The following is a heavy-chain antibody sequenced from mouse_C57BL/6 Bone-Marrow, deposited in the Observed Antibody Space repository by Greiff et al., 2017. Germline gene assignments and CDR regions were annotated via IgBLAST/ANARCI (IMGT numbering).Heavy chain of an antibody. D-gene: IGHD6-2*01. J-gene: IGHJ3*01. V-gene: IGHV5-6*02. CDR3: ARLSPFAY. Sequence: DVKLQESGGDLVKPGGSLKLSCAASGFTFSSYGMSWVRQTPDKRLEWVATISSGGSYTYYPDSVKGRFTISRDNAKNTLYLQMSSLKSEDTAMYYCARLSPFAYWGQGTLVTVSA. CDR1: GFTFSSYG. CDR2: ISSGGSYT.